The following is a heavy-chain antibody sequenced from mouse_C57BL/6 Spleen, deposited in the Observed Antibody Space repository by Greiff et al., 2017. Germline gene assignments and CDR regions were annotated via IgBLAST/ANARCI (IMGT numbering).Heavy chain of an antibody. V-gene: IGHV1-4*01. CDR1: GYTFTSYT. CDR3: ARGREGPYFDY. CDR2: INPSSGYT. Sequence: VKLMESGAELARPGASVKMSCKASGYTFTSYTMHWVKQRPGQGLEWIGYINPSSGYTKYNQKFKDKATLTADKSSSTAYMQLSSLTSEDSAVYYCARGREGPYFDYWGQGTTLTVSS. J-gene: IGHJ2*01.